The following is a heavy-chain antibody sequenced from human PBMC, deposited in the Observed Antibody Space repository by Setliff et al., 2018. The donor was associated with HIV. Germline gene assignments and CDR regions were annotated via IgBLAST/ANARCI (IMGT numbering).Heavy chain of an antibody. CDR3: TPIGDYYESRYYNVRVGSLVFDP. J-gene: IGHJ5*02. CDR2: IKPDGSDQ. Sequence: PGGSLRLSCGASGFMRTHWMSWVRQTPGKGLEWVANIKPDGSDQYYADSVKGRFTISRDNAKNSLYLQMNSLKTEDTAVYYCTPIGDYYESRYYNVRVGSLVFDPWGQGTPVTVSS. V-gene: IGHV3-7*03. D-gene: IGHD3-22*01. CDR1: GFMRTHW.